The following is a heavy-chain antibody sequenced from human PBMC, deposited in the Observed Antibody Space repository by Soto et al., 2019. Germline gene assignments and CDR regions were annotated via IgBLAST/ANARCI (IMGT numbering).Heavy chain of an antibody. CDR3: ASDSYGSLGLDH. V-gene: IGHV4-31*03. Sequence: SETLSLTCTVSGGSISSGGYYWSWIRQHPGKGLEWIGYIYYSGSTYYNPSLKSRVTISVDTSKNQFSLKLSSVTAADTAVYYCASDSYGSLGLDHWGQGTLVTVSS. CDR2: IYYSGST. CDR1: GGSISSGGYY. J-gene: IGHJ4*02. D-gene: IGHD5-18*01.